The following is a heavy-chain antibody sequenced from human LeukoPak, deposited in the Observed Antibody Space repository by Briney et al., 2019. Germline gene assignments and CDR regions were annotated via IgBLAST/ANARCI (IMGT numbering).Heavy chain of an antibody. V-gene: IGHV3-23*01. CDR2: ISGSGGST. J-gene: IGHJ4*02. D-gene: IGHD6-13*01. CDR1: GFTFSSYA. CDR3: AKDPVPYGSSWYVGDY. Sequence: PGGSLRLSCAASGFTFSSYAMSWVRQAPGKGLEWVSAISGSGGSTYYADSVKGRFTISRDNSKNTLYLQMNSLRAEDTAVYYCAKDPVPYGSSWYVGDYWGQGTLVTVSS.